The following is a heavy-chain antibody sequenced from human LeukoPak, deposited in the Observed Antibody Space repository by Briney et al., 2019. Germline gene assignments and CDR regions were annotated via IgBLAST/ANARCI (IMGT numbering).Heavy chain of an antibody. CDR3: ARGGHFGYSRLNSFDP. J-gene: IGHJ5*02. V-gene: IGHV4-59*11. D-gene: IGHD6-13*01. CDR1: GCSISKHY. CDR2: IYYSGST. Sequence: SETLSLTCPDSGCSISKHYWSWIRQAPGKGLEWIGYIYYSGSTNYNPSLKSRVTISVDTSKNQFSLKLSSVTAADTAVYYCARGGHFGYSRLNSFDPWGQGTLVTVSS.